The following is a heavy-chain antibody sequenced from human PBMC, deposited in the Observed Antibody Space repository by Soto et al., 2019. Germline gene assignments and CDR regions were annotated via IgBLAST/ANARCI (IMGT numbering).Heavy chain of an antibody. CDR3: ARMGGSGYSSSWGHWYFDL. D-gene: IGHD6-13*01. CDR2: ISYDGNNK. Sequence: QVQLVESGGGVAQPGRSLRLSCAGSGFTFSSYGMHWVRQAPGKGLEWVAVISYDGNNKYYADSVKGRFTISRDNSKNTLYLQMNSLRAEDTAVYHCARMGGSGYSSSWGHWYFDLWGRGTLVTVSS. CDR1: GFTFSSYG. V-gene: IGHV3-30*03. J-gene: IGHJ2*01.